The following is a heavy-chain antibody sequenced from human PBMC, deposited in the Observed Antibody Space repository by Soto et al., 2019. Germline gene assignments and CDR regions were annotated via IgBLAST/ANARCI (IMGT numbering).Heavy chain of an antibody. CDR2: ISWDGGST. Sequence: GGTLRLSCSVSGFTLDDDTMHWVRLAPGQGLERVCLISWDGGSTYYADSLMGRCTISRDNSKNSLYLQMIILRSEDTALYYCSKDIGGRDGYHPGCFDYWGQGTLVTVSS. D-gene: IGHD2-15*01. CDR3: SKDIGGRDGYHPGCFDY. V-gene: IGHV3-43*01. J-gene: IGHJ4*02. CDR1: GFTLDDDT.